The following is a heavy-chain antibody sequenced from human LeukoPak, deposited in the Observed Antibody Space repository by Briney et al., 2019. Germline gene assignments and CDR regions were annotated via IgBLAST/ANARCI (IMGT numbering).Heavy chain of an antibody. CDR3: AKGRLIDDSSGYYVRGAFDI. Sequence: GGSLRLSCAASGFTFSSYEMNWVRQAPGKGLEWVSYISSSGSTIYYADSVKGRFTISRDNAKNSLYLQMNSLRAEDTAVYYCAKGRLIDDSSGYYVRGAFDIWGQGTMVTVSS. CDR2: ISSSGSTI. J-gene: IGHJ3*02. D-gene: IGHD3-22*01. V-gene: IGHV3-48*03. CDR1: GFTFSSYE.